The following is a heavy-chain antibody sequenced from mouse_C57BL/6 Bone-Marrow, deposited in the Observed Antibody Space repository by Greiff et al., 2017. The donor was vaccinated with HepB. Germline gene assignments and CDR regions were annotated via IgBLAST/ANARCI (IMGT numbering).Heavy chain of an antibody. J-gene: IGHJ2*01. CDR3: ARVSTGTWYFDY. CDR2: ISSGGSYT. Sequence: EVKLVESGGDLVKPGGSLKLSCAASGFTFSSYGMSWVRQTPDKRLEWVATISSGGSYTYYPDSVKGRFTISRDNAKNTLYLQMSSLKSEDTAMYYCARVSTGTWYFDYWGQGTTLTVSS. CDR1: GFTFSSYG. D-gene: IGHD4-1*02. V-gene: IGHV5-6*02.